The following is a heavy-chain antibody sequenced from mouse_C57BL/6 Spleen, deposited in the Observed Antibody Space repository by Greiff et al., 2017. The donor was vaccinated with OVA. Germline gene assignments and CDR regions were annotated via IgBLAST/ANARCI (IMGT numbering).Heavy chain of an antibody. D-gene: IGHD2-3*01. CDR3: ARPYDGYSYYAMDY. Sequence: QVQLKQPGAELVKPGASVKLSCKASGYTFTSYWMHWVKQRPGQGLEWIGMIHPNSGSTNYNEKFKSKATLTVDKSSSTAYMQLSSLTSEDSAVYYCARPYDGYSYYAMDYWGQGTSVTVSS. CDR2: IHPNSGST. V-gene: IGHV1-64*01. J-gene: IGHJ4*01. CDR1: GYTFTSYW.